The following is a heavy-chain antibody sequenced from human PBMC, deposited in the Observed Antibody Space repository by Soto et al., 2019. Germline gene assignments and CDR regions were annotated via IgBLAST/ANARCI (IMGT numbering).Heavy chain of an antibody. CDR3: EGLRHIAAVRSTLAD. D-gene: IGHD6-13*01. CDR2: SYPGASAP. Sequence: GESLKISFKGSGYSFTSYWIGWVLQMPGKGLECMGLSYPGASAPRYSPSFQGQVTISADKPISTAYLKWSSLTASDTAMYYCEGLRHIAAVRSTLADGGQGTLVTVSA. CDR1: GYSFTSYW. V-gene: IGHV5-51*01. J-gene: IGHJ4*02.